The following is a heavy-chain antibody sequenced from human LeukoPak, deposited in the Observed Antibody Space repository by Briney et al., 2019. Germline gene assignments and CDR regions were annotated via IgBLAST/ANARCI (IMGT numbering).Heavy chain of an antibody. J-gene: IGHJ5*02. CDR2: IWYDGSNK. CDR1: GFTFSSYG. D-gene: IGHD1-26*01. V-gene: IGHV3-33*01. CDR3: ARDPLPLINSGSYYGWFDP. Sequence: GRSLRLSCAASGFTFSSYGMHWVRQAPGKGLEWVAVIWYDGSNKYYADSVKGRFTISRDNSKNTLYLQMNSLRAEDTAVYYCARDPLPLINSGSYYGWFDPWGQGTLVTVSS.